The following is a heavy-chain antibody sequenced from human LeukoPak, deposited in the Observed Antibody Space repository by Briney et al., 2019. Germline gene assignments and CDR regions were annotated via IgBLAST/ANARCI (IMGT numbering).Heavy chain of an antibody. CDR3: AKSLLVGATLPLPRLFDY. CDR1: GGSISTYY. Sequence: PSETLSLTCTVSGGSISTYYWSWIRQPPGKGLEWIGSIYYRGSTYYNPSLKSRVTISVDTSKNQFSLKLSSVTTADTAVYYCAKSLLVGATLPLPRLFDYWGQGTLVTVSS. J-gene: IGHJ4*02. V-gene: IGHV4-59*05. CDR2: IYYRGST. D-gene: IGHD1-26*01.